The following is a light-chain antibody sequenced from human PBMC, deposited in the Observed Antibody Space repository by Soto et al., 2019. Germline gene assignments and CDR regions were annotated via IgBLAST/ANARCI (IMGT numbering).Light chain of an antibody. CDR3: QQYGISLYT. J-gene: IGKJ2*01. CDR1: QSVSSSY. Sequence: EIVLTQSPGTLSLSPGERATLSCRASQSVSSSYLAWYQQKPGQSPRLLIYGASSRATGIPDRFRGSGSGTDFTLTISRMDPEDLAVYYCQQYGISLYTFGQGTKLEIK. CDR2: GAS. V-gene: IGKV3-20*01.